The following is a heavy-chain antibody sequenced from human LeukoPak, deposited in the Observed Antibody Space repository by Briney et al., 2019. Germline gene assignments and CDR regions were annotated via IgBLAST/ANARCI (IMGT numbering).Heavy chain of an antibody. J-gene: IGHJ4*02. CDR2: INSEGSST. CDR1: GLTFSTYW. V-gene: IGHV3-74*01. D-gene: IGHD2-8*01. CDR3: ARVGLGVGTNGLDY. Sequence: GGSLRLSCAASGLTFSTYWMHWVRQGPGKGLVWVSRINSEGSSTTYADSVKGRFTISRDNAKNTLYLQMNSLRAEDTAVYYCARVGLGVGTNGLDYWGRGTLVTVSS.